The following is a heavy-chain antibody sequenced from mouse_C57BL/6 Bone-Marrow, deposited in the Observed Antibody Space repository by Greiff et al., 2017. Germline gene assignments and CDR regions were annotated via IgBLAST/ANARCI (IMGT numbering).Heavy chain of an antibody. Sequence: VQLKESGGDLVKPGGSLKLSCAASGFTFSSYGMSWVRQTPDKRLEWVATINSGGSYTYYPDSVKGRFTISRDNAKNTLYLQMSSLKSEDTAMYYCARLRRRRYYFDYWGQGTTLTVSS. V-gene: IGHV5-6*01. CDR2: INSGGSYT. J-gene: IGHJ2*01. D-gene: IGHD2-12*01. CDR1: GFTFSSYG. CDR3: ARLRRRRYYFDY.